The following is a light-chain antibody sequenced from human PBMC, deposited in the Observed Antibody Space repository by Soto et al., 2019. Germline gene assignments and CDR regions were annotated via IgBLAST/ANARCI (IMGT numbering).Light chain of an antibody. CDR3: QQSYSTPIT. CDR2: AAS. V-gene: IGKV1-39*01. CDR1: QSISSY. J-gene: IGKJ4*01. Sequence: DIQMTQSPSSLSASVGDRVTITCRASQSISSYLNWYQQKPGKAPKLLIYAASSLQSGVPSRFSGSGSGTDFTLTISSLPPEDFATYYCQQSYSTPITVGGGTKVEIK.